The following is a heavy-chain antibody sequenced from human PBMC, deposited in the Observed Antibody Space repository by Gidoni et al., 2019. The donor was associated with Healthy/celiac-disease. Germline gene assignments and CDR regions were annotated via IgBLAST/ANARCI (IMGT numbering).Heavy chain of an antibody. J-gene: IGHJ4*02. Sequence: EVQLVESGGGLVKPGGSLRLSGAASGFTFSSYSMNWVRQAPGKGLEWVSSISSSSSYIYYADSVKGRFTISRDNAKNSLYLQMNSLRAEDTAVYYCAREGPRSQTTPIWYWGQGTLVTVSS. D-gene: IGHD4-17*01. CDR1: GFTFSSYS. V-gene: IGHV3-21*01. CDR3: AREGPRSQTTPIWY. CDR2: ISSSSSYI.